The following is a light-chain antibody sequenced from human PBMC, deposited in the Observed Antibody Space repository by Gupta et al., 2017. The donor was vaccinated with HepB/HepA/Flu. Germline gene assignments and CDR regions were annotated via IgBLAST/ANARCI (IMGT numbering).Light chain of an antibody. Sequence: SYELTQPPSVSVSPGQTASITCSGDKLGDKYACWYQQKPGQSPVLVIYQDSKRPSGIPELFSGSNSGKTANLTIRGTQAVDDAYYYSQAWDSSTWVFGGGTKLTVL. CDR1: KLGDKY. CDR2: QDS. V-gene: IGLV3-1*01. J-gene: IGLJ2*01. CDR3: QAWDSSTWV.